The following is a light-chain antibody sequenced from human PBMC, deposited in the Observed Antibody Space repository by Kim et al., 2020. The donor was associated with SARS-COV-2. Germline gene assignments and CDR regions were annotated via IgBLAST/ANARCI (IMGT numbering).Light chain of an antibody. V-gene: IGLV2-11*01. CDR1: NSNVGDDNY. Sequence: GQSVTISCKEANSNVGDDNYVSWYQQIPGKAPKLMVYDVNRRPSGVPDRFSGSKSVNTVSLTISGLQAEDEADYYCCSFTGRHTVIFGGGTQLTVL. CDR2: DVN. J-gene: IGLJ2*01. CDR3: CSFTGRHTVI.